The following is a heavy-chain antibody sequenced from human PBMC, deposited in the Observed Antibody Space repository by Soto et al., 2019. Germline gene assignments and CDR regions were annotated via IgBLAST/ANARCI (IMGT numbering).Heavy chain of an antibody. J-gene: IGHJ5*02. D-gene: IGHD2-2*01. CDR2: ISSSSSYI. Sequence: GVSLRLSCAASGFTFISYSMNWVRQAPWKGLEWVSSISSSSSYIYYADSVKGRFTISRDNAKNSLYLQMNSLRAEDTAVYYCARDRFGDIVVVPAASGWFDPWGQGTLVTVSS. CDR3: ARDRFGDIVVVPAASGWFDP. CDR1: GFTFISYS. V-gene: IGHV3-21*01.